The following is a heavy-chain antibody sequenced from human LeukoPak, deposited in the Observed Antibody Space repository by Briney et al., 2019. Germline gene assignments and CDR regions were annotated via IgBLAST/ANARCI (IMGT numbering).Heavy chain of an antibody. J-gene: IGHJ4*02. CDR1: GGSFSGYY. V-gene: IGHV4-34*01. CDR2: INHSGST. CDR3: ARVGPYYGSGSCYGY. D-gene: IGHD3-10*01. Sequence: SETLSLTCAVYGGSFSGYYWSWIRQPPGKGLEWIGEINHSGSTNYNPSLKSRVAISVDTSKNQFSLKLSSVTAADTAVYYCARVGPYYGSGSCYGYWGQGTLVTVSS.